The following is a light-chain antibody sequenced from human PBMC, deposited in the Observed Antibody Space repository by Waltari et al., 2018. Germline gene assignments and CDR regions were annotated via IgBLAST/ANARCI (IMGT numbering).Light chain of an antibody. CDR3: QSADGSGKYV. V-gene: IGLV3-25*03. CDR2: KDT. CDR1: VLSTQF. Sequence: SSALTQPPSMSVSPGQTATNPCSGDVLSTQFAYWYQQKSGQAPVLLIRKDTERPSGIPERFAGASSGKTVSLIISGVEAEDEADYYCQSADGSGKYVFGSGTKVTVL. J-gene: IGLJ1*01.